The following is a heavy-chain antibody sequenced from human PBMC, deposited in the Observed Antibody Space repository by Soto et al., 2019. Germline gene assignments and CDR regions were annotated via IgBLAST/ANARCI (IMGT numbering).Heavy chain of an antibody. CDR3: ARNVTLTGYSYGMDV. CDR2: IIPFFDTA. V-gene: IGHV1-69*01. Sequence: QVQLVQSGAELRKPGSSVKVSCKASGGTFSDFTINWVRQAPGQRLEWMGGIIPFFDTANYAERFQGRVTITADESTTTSFMEVSSLRSEDTAVYYCARNVTLTGYSYGMDVWGQGTMVTVSS. J-gene: IGHJ6*02. D-gene: IGHD2-8*01. CDR1: GGTFSDFT.